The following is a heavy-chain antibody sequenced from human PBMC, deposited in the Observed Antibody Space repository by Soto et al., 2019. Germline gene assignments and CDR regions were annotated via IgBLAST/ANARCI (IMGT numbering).Heavy chain of an antibody. Sequence: EVRLVESGGDLVQPGGSLRLSCAASGLTFNDHWMHWVRQAPGKGLLWVSRINNDGSLTNYADSVKGRFTTSRDNARNTLYLQMKSLRADDTAVYYCERGGGGLTDYWGQGTLVTVSS. J-gene: IGHJ4*02. CDR2: INNDGSLT. CDR3: ERGGGGLTDY. V-gene: IGHV3-74*01. CDR1: GLTFNDHW. D-gene: IGHD3-16*01.